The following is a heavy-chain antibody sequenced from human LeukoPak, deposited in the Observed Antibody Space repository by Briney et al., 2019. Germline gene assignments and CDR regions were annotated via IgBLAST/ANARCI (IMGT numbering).Heavy chain of an antibody. D-gene: IGHD3-10*01. Sequence: SETLSLTCTVSGGSIGLYHWTWIRQPPGKGLEWIGYIYYNGSTKYNVSLKSRVTISVDTSKNQFSLRLSSVAAADTAVYYCARDRAAGSDWLDPWGQGTLVTVSS. CDR1: GGSIGLYH. CDR3: ARDRAAGSDWLDP. V-gene: IGHV4-59*01. CDR2: IYYNGST. J-gene: IGHJ5*02.